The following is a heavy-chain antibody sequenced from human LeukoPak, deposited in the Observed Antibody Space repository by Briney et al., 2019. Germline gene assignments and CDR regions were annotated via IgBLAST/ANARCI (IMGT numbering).Heavy chain of an antibody. J-gene: IGHJ1*01. V-gene: IGHV3-23*01. Sequence: GGSLRLSCAASGLTCSSYAMSWVRQAPGKGLEWVSTISDFSDYTYYADAVKGRFTIPRDNSKNTLSLQMNSLRAEDTAVYYCATYTTQYFQHWGQGTLVTVSS. CDR1: GLTCSSYA. CDR3: ATYTTQYFQH. D-gene: IGHD1-1*01. CDR2: ISDFSDYT.